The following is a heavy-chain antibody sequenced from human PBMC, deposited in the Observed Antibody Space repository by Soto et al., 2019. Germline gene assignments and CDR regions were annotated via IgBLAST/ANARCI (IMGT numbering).Heavy chain of an antibody. Sequence: NPSETLSLTCSVSGDSVSSGSYYWSWIRQPPGKGLEWIGYIYNTGSTNYNPSLKSRVTMSVDTSKNQFSLKLTSVTAADTAVYYCARGGGVTATFDYWGRGTLVTVSS. CDR1: GDSVSSGSYY. CDR3: ARGGGVTATFDY. V-gene: IGHV4-61*01. D-gene: IGHD5-18*01. J-gene: IGHJ4*02. CDR2: IYNTGST.